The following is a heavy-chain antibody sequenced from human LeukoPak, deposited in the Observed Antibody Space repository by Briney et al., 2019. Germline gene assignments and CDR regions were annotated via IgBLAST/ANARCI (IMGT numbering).Heavy chain of an antibody. J-gene: IGHJ4*02. CDR1: GGSISSGGYS. V-gene: IGHV4-30-2*01. CDR2: IYHSGST. D-gene: IGHD1-20*01. Sequence: PSETLSLTCAVSGGSISSGGYSWSWIRQPPGKGLEWIGYIYHSGSTYYNPSLKSRVTISVDRSKNQFSLKLSSVTAADTAVYYWAGLNSNFDYWGQGTLVTVSS. CDR3: AGLNSNFDY.